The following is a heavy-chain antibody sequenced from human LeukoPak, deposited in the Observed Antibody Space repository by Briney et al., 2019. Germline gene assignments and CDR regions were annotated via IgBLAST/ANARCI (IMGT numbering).Heavy chain of an antibody. Sequence: SETLSLTCTVSGRSISSYYWNWIRQPAGKGLEWIGRFYAYGSTNYNPSLKSRVTISVDTSKNQFSLKLSSVTAADTAVYYCARLEYSSSAEDDAFDIWGQGTMVTVSS. J-gene: IGHJ3*02. CDR2: FYAYGST. D-gene: IGHD6-6*01. CDR3: ARLEYSSSAEDDAFDI. V-gene: IGHV4-4*07. CDR1: GRSISSYY.